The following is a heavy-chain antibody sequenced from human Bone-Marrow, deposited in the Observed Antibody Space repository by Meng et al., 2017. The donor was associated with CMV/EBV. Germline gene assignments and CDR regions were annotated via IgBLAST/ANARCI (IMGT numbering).Heavy chain of an antibody. J-gene: IGHJ4*02. CDR2: ISGSGGST. D-gene: IGHD2-2*01. V-gene: IGHV3-23*01. Sequence: GESLKISCAASGFTFSSYAMSWVRQAPGKGLEWVSAISGSGGSTYYADSVKGRFTISRDNSKNTLYLQMNSLRAEDTAVYYCAKGGGVAPAAHKLSYYFDYWGQGTLVTVSS. CDR3: AKGGGVAPAAHKLSYYFDY. CDR1: GFTFSSYA.